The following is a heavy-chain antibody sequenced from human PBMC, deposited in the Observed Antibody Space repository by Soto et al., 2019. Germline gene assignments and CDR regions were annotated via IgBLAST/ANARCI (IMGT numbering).Heavy chain of an antibody. J-gene: IGHJ5*02. Sequence: QVQLVQSGAEVKKPGASVKVSCKAAGYTFTSYGISWVRQAPGQGLEWMGWISAYNGNTNYAQKRQGRVTMTTDTPTSTAYMGLRSLRSDDTAVYYCARVYGFGELFDPWGQGTLVTVSS. CDR1: GYTFTSYG. CDR3: ARVYGFGELFDP. CDR2: ISAYNGNT. V-gene: IGHV1-18*01. D-gene: IGHD3-10*01.